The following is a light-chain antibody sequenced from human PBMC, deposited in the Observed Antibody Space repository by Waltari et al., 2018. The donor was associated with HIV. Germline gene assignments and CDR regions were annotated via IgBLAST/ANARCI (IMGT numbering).Light chain of an antibody. CDR1: SSNIGAGYD. J-gene: IGLJ2*01. CDR2: GSG. V-gene: IGLV1-40*01. Sequence: QSVLTQPPSVSGAPGQRVTISCTGSSSNIGAGYDLPWYQQLPGTSPKLLIYGSGNRPAGVPDRFSGSKSGTSASLSITGLQAEDEADYYCQSYDSSLTGSVFGGGTKLTVL. CDR3: QSYDSSLTGSV.